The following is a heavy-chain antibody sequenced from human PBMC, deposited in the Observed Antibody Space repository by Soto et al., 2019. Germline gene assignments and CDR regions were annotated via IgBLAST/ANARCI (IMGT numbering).Heavy chain of an antibody. Sequence: ASVKVSCKASGYTFTGYYMHWVRQAPGQGLEWMGWINPNSGGTNYAQKFQGWVTMTRDTSISTAHMELSRLRSDDTAVYYCATQGSGSYGGGDAFDIWGQGTMVTVSS. CDR3: ATQGSGSYGGGDAFDI. D-gene: IGHD1-26*01. V-gene: IGHV1-2*04. J-gene: IGHJ3*02. CDR1: GYTFTGYY. CDR2: INPNSGGT.